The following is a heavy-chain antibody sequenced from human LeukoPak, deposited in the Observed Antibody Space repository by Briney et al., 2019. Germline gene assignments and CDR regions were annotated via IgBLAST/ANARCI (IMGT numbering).Heavy chain of an antibody. D-gene: IGHD5-12*01. V-gene: IGHV3-64D*06. CDR3: VKDKYSGSESPFDY. CDR1: GFTFSGFA. J-gene: IGHJ4*02. Sequence: GGSLRLSCSASGFTFSGFAMHWVRQAPGKGLQYVSAISGDGITTYHADSVKGRFTISRDNSKNTLYLQMSSLRAEDTAVYYCVKDKYSGSESPFDYWGQGTLFTVSS. CDR2: ISGDGITT.